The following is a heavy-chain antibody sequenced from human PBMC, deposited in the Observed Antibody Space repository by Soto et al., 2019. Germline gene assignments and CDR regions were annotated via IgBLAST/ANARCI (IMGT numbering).Heavy chain of an antibody. CDR3: SRAQGDQLVSWAFDI. D-gene: IGHD2-2*01. V-gene: IGHV3-53*01. J-gene: IGHJ3*02. CDR1: GFTFSSYY. Sequence: GGSLRLSCAASGFTFSSYYMSWVRQAPGKGLEWVSVIYSGGSTYYSDSAKARFTISRDNTKNKLYLQINSLSTEDADVYYCSRAQGDQLVSWAFDIWGQGTMVTVSS. CDR2: IYSGGST.